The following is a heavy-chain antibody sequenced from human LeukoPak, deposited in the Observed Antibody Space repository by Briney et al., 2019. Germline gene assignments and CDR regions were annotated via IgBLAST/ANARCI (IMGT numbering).Heavy chain of an antibody. CDR2: ISGSGGST. D-gene: IGHD2-21*02. V-gene: IGHV3-23*01. CDR3: ANVWDGRVTAPLYYFDY. CDR1: GFTFSSYA. J-gene: IGHJ4*02. Sequence: QPGGSLRLSCAASGFTFSSYAMSWVRQAPGKGLEWVSAISGSGGSTYYADSVKGRFTISRDNSKNTLYLRMNSLRAEDTAVYYCANVWDGRVTAPLYYFDYWGQGTLVTVSS.